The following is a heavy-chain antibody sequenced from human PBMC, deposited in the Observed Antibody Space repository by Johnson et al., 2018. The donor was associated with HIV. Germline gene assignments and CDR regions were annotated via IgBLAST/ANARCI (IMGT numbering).Heavy chain of an antibody. CDR3: ARERYGSQAIDAFDI. J-gene: IGHJ3*02. CDR2: ISYDGSNK. CDR1: GFTFSSYG. Sequence: QVQLVESGGGVVQPGRSLRLSCAASGFTFSSYGMHWVRQAPGKGLEWVAVISYDGSNKYYADSVKGRFTISRDNSKSTLILQMNGLKDEDTAIYYCARERYGSQAIDAFDIWGQGTLVTVSS. V-gene: IGHV3-30*03. D-gene: IGHD2-15*01.